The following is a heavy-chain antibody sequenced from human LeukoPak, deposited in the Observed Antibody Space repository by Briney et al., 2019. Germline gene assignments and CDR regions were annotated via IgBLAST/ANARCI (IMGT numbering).Heavy chain of an antibody. Sequence: PSETLSLTCTVSGGSISSYYWSWIRQPPGKGLEWIGYIYYSGSTNYNPSLKSRVTISVDTSKNQFSLKLSSVTAADTAVYYCARDTVTGFDYWGQGTLVTVSS. J-gene: IGHJ4*02. V-gene: IGHV4-59*12. CDR2: IYYSGST. CDR3: ARDTVTGFDY. CDR1: GGSISSYY. D-gene: IGHD4-17*01.